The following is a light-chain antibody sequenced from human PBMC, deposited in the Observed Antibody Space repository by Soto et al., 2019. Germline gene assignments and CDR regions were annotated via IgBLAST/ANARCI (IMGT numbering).Light chain of an antibody. CDR3: ASWDASLNGWV. V-gene: IGLV1-44*01. Sequence: SVLTQPPSASGTPGQRVTISCSGSMSNIGSDTVNWYQQLPGTAPKLLIHRSNQRPSGVPGRFSGSKSGTSASLAISGLQPEDEADYHCASWDASLNGWVFGGGTKVTVL. J-gene: IGLJ3*02. CDR1: MSNIGSDT. CDR2: RSN.